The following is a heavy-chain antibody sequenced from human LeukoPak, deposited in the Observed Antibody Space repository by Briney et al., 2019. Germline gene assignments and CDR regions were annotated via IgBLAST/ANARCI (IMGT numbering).Heavy chain of an antibody. CDR3: AKDSGLRDYDN. V-gene: IGHV4-59*01. J-gene: IGHJ4*02. CDR2: IYSSGTT. Sequence: SETLSLTCTVSGGSISGYYWSWIRQPPGKGLEWIGYIYSSGTTNYNPSLKSQITISLDTSKNQFSLKLSSVTAADTAVYYCAKDSGLRDYDNWGQGTLVTVSS. CDR1: GGSISGYY. D-gene: IGHD3-16*01.